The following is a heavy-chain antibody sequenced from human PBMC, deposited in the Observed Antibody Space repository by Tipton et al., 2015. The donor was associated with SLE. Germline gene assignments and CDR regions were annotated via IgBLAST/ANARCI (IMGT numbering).Heavy chain of an antibody. CDR2: ISAYNGNT. CDR1: GYTFTSYG. V-gene: IGHV1-18*01. D-gene: IGHD2-2*01. CDR3: ARLPDSTSPGY. J-gene: IGHJ4*02. Sequence: QSGPEVKKPGASVKVSCKASGYTFTSYGISWVRQAPGQGLEWMGWISAYNGNTNYAQKLQGRVTMTRDTSISTAYMELSRLRSDDTAVYYCARLPDSTSPGYWGQGTLVTVSS.